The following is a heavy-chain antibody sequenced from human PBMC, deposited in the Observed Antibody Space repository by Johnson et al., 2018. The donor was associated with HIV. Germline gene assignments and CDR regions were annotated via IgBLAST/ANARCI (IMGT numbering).Heavy chain of an antibody. CDR3: ARDIYDSSDDAFDI. J-gene: IGHJ3*02. D-gene: IGHD3-22*01. V-gene: IGHV3-30*04. CDR2: ISYDGTNE. CDR1: GFTFSSYA. Sequence: QVQLVESGGGVVQPGRSLRLSCAASGFTFSSYAMHWVRQAPGKGLEWVAVISYDGTNEYYADSVKGRLTISRDNSKNTVYLQMNSLRAEDTAVYYCARDIYDSSDDAFDIWGQGTMVTVSS.